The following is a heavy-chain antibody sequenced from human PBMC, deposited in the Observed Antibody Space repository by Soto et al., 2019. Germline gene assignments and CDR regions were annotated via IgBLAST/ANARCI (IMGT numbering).Heavy chain of an antibody. Sequence: GGSLRLSCAASGFTFDDYAMHWVRQAPGKGLEWVSGISWNSGSIGYADSVKGRFTISRDNAKNSLYLQMNSLRAEDTALYYCAKDGAGIAAGGTFEGVYYCYYYIDVWGKGTTVTVSS. D-gene: IGHD6-13*01. J-gene: IGHJ6*03. CDR2: ISWNSGSI. CDR3: AKDGAGIAAGGTFEGVYYCYYYIDV. V-gene: IGHV3-9*01. CDR1: GFTFDDYA.